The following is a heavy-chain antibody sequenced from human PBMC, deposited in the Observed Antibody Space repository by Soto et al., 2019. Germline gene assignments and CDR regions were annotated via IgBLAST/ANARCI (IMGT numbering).Heavy chain of an antibody. Sequence: GSLRLSCAASGFTFSTSWMTWVRQAPGKGLEWVVNMNQDGSERNYVDSVKGRFTISSDNAKNSLYLQMSGLRAEDTAVYYCTRDRGYDVFDIWGQGTMVTVSS. V-gene: IGHV3-7*05. CDR2: MNQDGSER. CDR1: GFTFSTSW. CDR3: TRDRGYDVFDI. J-gene: IGHJ3*02. D-gene: IGHD5-12*01.